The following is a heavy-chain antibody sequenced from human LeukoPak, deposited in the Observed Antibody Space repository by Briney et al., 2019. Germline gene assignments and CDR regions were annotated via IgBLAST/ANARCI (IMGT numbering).Heavy chain of an antibody. Sequence: SVEVSCKASGGTFSSYAISWVRQAPGQGLEWMGGIIPIFGTANYAQKFQGRVTITTDESTSTAYMELSSLRSEDTAVYYCARLVGAGPFVFFDYWGQGTLVTVSS. D-gene: IGHD3-10*01. CDR3: ARLVGAGPFVFFDY. CDR1: GGTFSSYA. J-gene: IGHJ4*02. V-gene: IGHV1-69*05. CDR2: IIPIFGTA.